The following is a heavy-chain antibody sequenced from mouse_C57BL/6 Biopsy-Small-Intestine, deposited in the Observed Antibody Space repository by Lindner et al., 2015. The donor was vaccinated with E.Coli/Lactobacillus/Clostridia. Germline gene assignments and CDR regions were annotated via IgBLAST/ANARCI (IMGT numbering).Heavy chain of an antibody. J-gene: IGHJ2*01. CDR3: ARYDYAFDY. Sequence: VQLQGVWGGLVKPGGSLKLSCVASGFTFSDYGMHWVRQTPEKGLEWVAYISSGSYTLYYADTVKGRFTTSRDDAKNTLFLQMTSLRSEDTAMYYCARYDYAFDYWGQGTTLTVSS. CDR2: ISSGSYTL. D-gene: IGHD2-4*01. CDR1: GFTFSDYG. V-gene: IGHV5-17*01.